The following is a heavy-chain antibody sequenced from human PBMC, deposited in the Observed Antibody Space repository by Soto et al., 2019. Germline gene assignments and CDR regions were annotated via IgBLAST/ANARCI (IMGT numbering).Heavy chain of an antibody. D-gene: IGHD2-2*01. J-gene: IGHJ5*02. CDR3: ARDRGCSSTSCYQGGWFDP. Sequence: QVQLQESGPGLVKPSETLSLTCTVSGGSISSYYWSWIRQPPGKGLEWIGYIYYSGSTNYNPSLKSRVTISVDTAKNQFSLKRSSVTASDTAVYYCARDRGCSSTSCYQGGWFDPWGQGTLVTVSS. V-gene: IGHV4-59*01. CDR1: GGSISSYY. CDR2: IYYSGST.